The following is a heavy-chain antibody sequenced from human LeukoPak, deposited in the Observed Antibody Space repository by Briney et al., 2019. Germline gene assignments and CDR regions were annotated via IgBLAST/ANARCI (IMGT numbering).Heavy chain of an antibody. J-gene: IGHJ3*02. CDR1: GFTVSSYA. V-gene: IGHV3-23*01. Sequence: PGGSLRLSCAASGFTVSSYAMNWVRQAPGKGLEWVSAISGSGGSTYYADSVEGRFTISRDNSKNTPYLQMNSLRAEDTAVYYCAKWDIVVVVAAAPNAFDIWGQGTMVTVSS. D-gene: IGHD2-15*01. CDR2: ISGSGGST. CDR3: AKWDIVVVVAAAPNAFDI.